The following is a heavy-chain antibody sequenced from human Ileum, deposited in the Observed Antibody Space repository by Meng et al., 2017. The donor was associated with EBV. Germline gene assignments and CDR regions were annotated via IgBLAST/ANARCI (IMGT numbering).Heavy chain of an antibody. D-gene: IGHD6-13*01. V-gene: IGHV4-30-2*01. J-gene: IGHJ4*02. CDR3: ARDVGYGIIDQ. CDR1: GCSIRTDS. Sequence: LSMTEPCSGLLVPSEARSLTSPVLGCSIRTDSWTWIRQPPGKGLEWMGYIYHTGIAYYNASLKSRVTRSVDTSKNQFSLTLTSVTAADTAMYYCARDVGYGIIDQWDQGTLVTVSS. CDR2: IYHTGIA.